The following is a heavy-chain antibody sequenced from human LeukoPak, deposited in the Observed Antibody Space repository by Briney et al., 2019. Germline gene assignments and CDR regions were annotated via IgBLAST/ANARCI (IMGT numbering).Heavy chain of an antibody. CDR1: GYTFTSYY. V-gene: IGHV1-46*01. CDR2: INPSGGST. J-gene: IGHJ4*02. D-gene: IGHD3-3*01. Sequence: EASVKVSCKASGYTFTSYYMHWVRQAPGQGLEWMGIINPSGGSTSYAQKFQGRVTMTTDTSTSTAYMEVRSLSSDDTAVYYCQRITIFGVVIDFDYWGQGTLVTVSS. CDR3: QRITIFGVVIDFDY.